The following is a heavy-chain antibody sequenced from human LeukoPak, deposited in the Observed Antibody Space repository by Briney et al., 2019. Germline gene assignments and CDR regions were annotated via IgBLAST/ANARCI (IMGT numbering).Heavy chain of an antibody. J-gene: IGHJ6*02. CDR3: AKDIGEIAAADYYGMDV. CDR1: GFTFDDYA. D-gene: IGHD6-13*01. Sequence: GGSLRLSCAASGFTFDDYAMHWVRQAPGKGLEWVSGMSWNSGSIGYADSVKGRFTISRDNAKNSLYLQMNSLRAEDTALYYCAKDIGEIAAADYYGMDVWGQGTTVTVSS. CDR2: MSWNSGSI. V-gene: IGHV3-9*01.